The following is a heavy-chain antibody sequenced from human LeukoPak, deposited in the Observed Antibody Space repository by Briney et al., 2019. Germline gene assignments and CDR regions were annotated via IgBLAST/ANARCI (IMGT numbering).Heavy chain of an antibody. CDR3: ARDIVMVTYWFDP. J-gene: IGHJ5*02. D-gene: IGHD5-18*01. Sequence: ASVKVSCKASGYTFTGYYMHWVRQAPGQGLEWMGWINPNSGGTNYAQKFQGRVTMTRDTSISTAYMELSRLRSDNTAVYYCARDIVMVTYWFDPWGQGTLVTVSS. CDR2: INPNSGGT. CDR1: GYTFTGYY. V-gene: IGHV1-2*02.